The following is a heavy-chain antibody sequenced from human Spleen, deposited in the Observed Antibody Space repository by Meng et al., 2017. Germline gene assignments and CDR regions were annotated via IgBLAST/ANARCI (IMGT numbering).Heavy chain of an antibody. Sequence: GESLKISCAASGFPFSTYSMNWVRQPPGKGLEWVSSISWSGLYKYYADSVKGRFTISRDNAKNSLYLQMSSLGAEDAAVYFCARHMITFGGVIVSTYYYYAMDVWGQGTTVTVSS. D-gene: IGHD3-16*02. CDR1: GFPFSTYS. J-gene: IGHJ6*02. CDR3: ARHMITFGGVIVSTYYYYAMDV. V-gene: IGHV3-21*01. CDR2: ISWSGLYK.